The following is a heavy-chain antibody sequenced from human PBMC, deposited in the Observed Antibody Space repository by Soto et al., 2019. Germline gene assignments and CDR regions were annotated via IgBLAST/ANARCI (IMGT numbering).Heavy chain of an antibody. CDR2: IRSKANSYAT. CDR1: GFTFSGSA. J-gene: IGHJ4*02. V-gene: IGHV3-73*01. Sequence: GGSLRLSCAASGFTFSGSAMHWVRQASGKGLEWVGRIRSKANSYATAYAASVKGRFTISRDDSKNTAYLQMNSLKTEDTAVYYCTRPPTSIAVAGWGQGTLVTVSS. CDR3: TRPPTSIAVAG. D-gene: IGHD6-19*01.